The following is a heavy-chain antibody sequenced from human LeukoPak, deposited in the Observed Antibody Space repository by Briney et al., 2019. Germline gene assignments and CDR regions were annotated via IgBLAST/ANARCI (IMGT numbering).Heavy chain of an antibody. CDR3: AKSRVRGVYYFDY. Sequence: QAGGSLRLSCAASGFTFRTYGMNWVRQAPGKGLEWVAIISYDGSNEDYADSVKGRFTISRDNSKNTLYLQMNSLRAEDSAVYYCAKSRVRGVYYFDYWVQGTLVTVSS. V-gene: IGHV3-30*18. J-gene: IGHJ4*02. CDR2: ISYDGSNE. D-gene: IGHD3-10*02. CDR1: GFTFRTYG.